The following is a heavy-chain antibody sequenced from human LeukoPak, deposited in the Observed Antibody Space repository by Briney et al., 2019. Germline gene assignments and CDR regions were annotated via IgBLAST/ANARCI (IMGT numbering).Heavy chain of an antibody. J-gene: IGHJ4*02. D-gene: IGHD4-17*01. Sequence: GASVKVSCKASGYTFTSYDINWVRQATGQGLEWMGWMNPNSGNTGYAQKFQGRVTMTRNTSISTAYMELSSLRSEDTAMYYCARVGYGDYVAKGLPYWGQGTLVTVSS. V-gene: IGHV1-8*01. CDR3: ARVGYGDYVAKGLPY. CDR2: MNPNSGNT. CDR1: GYTFTSYD.